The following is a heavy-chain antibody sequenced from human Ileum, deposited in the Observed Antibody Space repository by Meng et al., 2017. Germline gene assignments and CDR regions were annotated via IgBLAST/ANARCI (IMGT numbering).Heavy chain of an antibody. D-gene: IGHD2-15*01. CDR2: ISWNSGNI. V-gene: IGHV3-9*01. Sequence: GGSLRLSCVASGFTFDDYGMHWVRQAPGKGLEWVSGISWNSGNIGYADSVKGRFTISRDNAKNSLFLQMNSLRLEDTALYYCAKDRVSGGTSFADYWGQGTLVTVSS. J-gene: IGHJ4*02. CDR3: AKDRVSGGTSFADY. CDR1: GFTFDDYG.